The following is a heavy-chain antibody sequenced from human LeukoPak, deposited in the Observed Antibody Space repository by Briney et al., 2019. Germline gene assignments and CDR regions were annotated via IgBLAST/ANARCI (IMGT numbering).Heavy chain of an antibody. Sequence: ASVRVSCKASGYTFTSYGISWVRQAPGQGLEWMGWISAYNGNTNYAQKLQGRVAMTTDTSTSTAYMELRSLRSDDTAVYYCARDDCSGGSCYLDYWGQGTLVTVSS. V-gene: IGHV1-18*01. D-gene: IGHD2-15*01. J-gene: IGHJ4*02. CDR1: GYTFTSYG. CDR3: ARDDCSGGSCYLDY. CDR2: ISAYNGNT.